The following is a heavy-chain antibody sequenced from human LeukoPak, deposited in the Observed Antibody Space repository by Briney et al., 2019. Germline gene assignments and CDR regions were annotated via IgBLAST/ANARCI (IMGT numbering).Heavy chain of an antibody. D-gene: IGHD2-8*01. CDR1: GFTFSNYE. CDR2: ISSSGSTI. CDR3: ARDTPGIDCTKGVCHGVGIQY. J-gene: IGHJ1*01. Sequence: PGGSLRLSCAASGFTFSNYEMNWVRQTPGKGLEWVSYISSSGSTIYYADSVKGRFTMSRDNAKKLLYLQMNSLRAEDTAVYYCARDTPGIDCTKGVCHGVGIQYWGQGTPVTVS. V-gene: IGHV3-48*03.